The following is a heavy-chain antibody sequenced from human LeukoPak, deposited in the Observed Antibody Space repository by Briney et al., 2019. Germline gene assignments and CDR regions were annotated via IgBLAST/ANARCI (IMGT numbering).Heavy chain of an antibody. D-gene: IGHD3-22*01. Sequence: GGSLRLSCAASGFTFSSYAMSWVRQAPGRGLEWVSAISCSGGSTYYADSVKGRFTISRDNSKNTLYLQMNSVRAEDTAVYYCAKGPYDSSGSDYWGQGTLVTVSS. CDR2: ISCSGGST. J-gene: IGHJ4*02. CDR3: AKGPYDSSGSDY. CDR1: GFTFSSYA. V-gene: IGHV3-23*01.